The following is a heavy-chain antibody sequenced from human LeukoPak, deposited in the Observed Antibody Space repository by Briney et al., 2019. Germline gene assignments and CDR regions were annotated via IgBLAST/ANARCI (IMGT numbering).Heavy chain of an antibody. V-gene: IGHV1-2*02. CDR1: GYTLTGYH. D-gene: IGHD6-19*01. CDR2: INSNGGGT. Sequence: GASVKVSCKASGYTLTGYHMHWVRQAPGQGLEWMGWINSNGGGTNYAQKFQGRVTMTRDTSISTAYMELSRLRSDDTAVYYCARESAVAGSLGFDYWGQGTLVTVSS. J-gene: IGHJ4*02. CDR3: ARESAVAGSLGFDY.